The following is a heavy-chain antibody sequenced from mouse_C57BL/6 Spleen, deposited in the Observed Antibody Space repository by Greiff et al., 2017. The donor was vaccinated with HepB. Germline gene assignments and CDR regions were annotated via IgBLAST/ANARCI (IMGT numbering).Heavy chain of an antibody. CDR2: IYPGDGDT. CDR1: GYAFSSSW. J-gene: IGHJ3*01. CDR3: ARGPNYGSSWFAY. V-gene: IGHV1-82*01. Sequence: QVQLKQSGPELVKPGASVKISCKASGYAFSSSWMNWVKQRPGKGLEWIGRIYPGDGDTNYNGKFKGKATLTADKSSSTAYMQLSSLTSEDSAVYFCARGPNYGSSWFAYWGQGTLVTVSA. D-gene: IGHD1-1*01.